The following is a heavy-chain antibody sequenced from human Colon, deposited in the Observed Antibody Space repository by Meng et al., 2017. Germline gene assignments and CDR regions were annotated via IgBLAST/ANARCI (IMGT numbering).Heavy chain of an antibody. CDR1: GDSVSSNRAL. CDR2: TYYKSEWQN. V-gene: IGHV6-1*01. J-gene: IGHJ4*02. D-gene: IGHD3-10*01. Sequence: QVQLQQSGPGLVKPSQTLSLTCAISGDSVSSNRALWHWVRQSPSRGLEWLGQTYYKSEWQNHYGVSVKSRITINADTSRNHFSLHLNSVTPEDTAVYYCTTGYGEYWGQGTLVTVSS. CDR3: TTGYGEY.